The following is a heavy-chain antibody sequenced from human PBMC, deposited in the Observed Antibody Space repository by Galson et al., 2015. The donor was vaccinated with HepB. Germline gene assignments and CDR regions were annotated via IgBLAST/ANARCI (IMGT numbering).Heavy chain of an antibody. D-gene: IGHD3-3*01. CDR2: IDHSGNT. CDR1: VGSFSGYS. Sequence: ETLSLTCAVYVGSFSGYSWNWIRQPPGKGLEWIGEIDHSGNTNYNPSLKSRVTISVDTSKNQFSLKLSSVTAADTAVYYCARPIREYDFWSDYLSHYAFDIWGQGTMVTVSS. V-gene: IGHV4-34*01. CDR3: ARPIREYDFWSDYLSHYAFDI. J-gene: IGHJ3*02.